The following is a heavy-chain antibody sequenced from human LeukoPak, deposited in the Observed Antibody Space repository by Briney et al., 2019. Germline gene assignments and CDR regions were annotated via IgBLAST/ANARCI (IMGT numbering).Heavy chain of an antibody. CDR2: ISTSGGTI. J-gene: IGHJ4*02. V-gene: IGHV3-48*03. D-gene: IGHD4-17*01. CDR1: GFTFSSYE. CDR3: AVSRTVYFDS. Sequence: PGGSLRLSCAASGFTFSSYEFNWVRQAPGKGLEWVSYISTSGGTISYADSVRGRFTISRDNAKKTLSLLMNSLRAEDTAIYFCAVSRTVYFDSWGQGTLVTVSS.